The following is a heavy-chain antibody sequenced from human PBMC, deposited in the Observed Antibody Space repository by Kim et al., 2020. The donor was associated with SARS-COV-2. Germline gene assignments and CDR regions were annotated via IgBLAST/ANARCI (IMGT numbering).Heavy chain of an antibody. CDR2: IWYDGSNK. D-gene: IGHD3-3*01. CDR1: GFTFSSYG. J-gene: IGHJ6*02. Sequence: GGSLRLSCAASGFTFSSYGMHWVRQAPGKGLEWVAVIWYDGSNKYYADSVKGRFTISRDNSKNTLYLQMNSLRAEDTAVYYCARDIDRITIFGVVQNYYYYGMDVWGQGTTVTVSS. CDR3: ARDIDRITIFGVVQNYYYYGMDV. V-gene: IGHV3-33*08.